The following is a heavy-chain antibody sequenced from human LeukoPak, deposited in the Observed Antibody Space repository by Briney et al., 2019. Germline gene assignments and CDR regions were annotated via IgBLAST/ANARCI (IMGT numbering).Heavy chain of an antibody. D-gene: IGHD3-3*01. CDR1: GYTFTNYG. CDR2: ISTYDGNT. J-gene: IGHJ4*02. Sequence: ASVKVSCKTSGYTFTNYGISWVRQAPGQGLEWMGWISTYDGNTDFVQKFQGRLIMTKDTVTNTTYLELTGLRSDDTAVYYCARDLLDFWSAPAYLDYWGQGTLVTLSS. CDR3: ARDLLDFWSAPAYLDY. V-gene: IGHV1-18*01.